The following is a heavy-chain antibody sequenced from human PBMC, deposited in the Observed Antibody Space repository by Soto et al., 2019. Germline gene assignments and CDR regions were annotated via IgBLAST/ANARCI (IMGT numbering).Heavy chain of an antibody. Sequence: EVQLLESGGGLVQPGGSLRLSCEASGFTFSRYAMSWVRQAPGKGLEWVSAISGSGGSTYYADSVQGRFTISGDNSKNTLFLQMNGLRAEDTAVYDCARVRGADFDYWGQGTLVTVSS. CDR2: ISGSGGST. CDR1: GFTFSRYA. CDR3: ARVRGADFDY. J-gene: IGHJ4*02. D-gene: IGHD1-26*01. V-gene: IGHV3-23*01.